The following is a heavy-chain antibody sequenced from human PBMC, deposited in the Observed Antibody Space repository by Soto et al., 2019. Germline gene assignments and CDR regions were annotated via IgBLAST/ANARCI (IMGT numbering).Heavy chain of an antibody. D-gene: IGHD3-9*01. Sequence: SETLSLTSTVSGGYIGTYYWSWIRQPPGKGLEWIGYIYYRGNTDYNPSLKSRVTISLDTPKNQFSLKLSSVTAADTAVYYCARHPGYYDILTGYTTYYFDYWGQGILVTSPQ. V-gene: IGHV4-59*08. CDR1: GGYIGTYY. J-gene: IGHJ4*02. CDR2: IYYRGNT. CDR3: ARHPGYYDILTGYTTYYFDY.